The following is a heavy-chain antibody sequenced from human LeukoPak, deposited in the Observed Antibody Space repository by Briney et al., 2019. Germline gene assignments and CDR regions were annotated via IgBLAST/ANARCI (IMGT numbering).Heavy chain of an antibody. CDR1: GYTLTELS. J-gene: IGHJ5*02. CDR3: ATLPPVTMVRGVIFDD. Sequence: ASVKVSCEVSGYTLTELSMHWVRQAPGKGLEWMGGFDPENGETIYAQKFQGRVTMTEDTSTDTAYMELSSLRSEDTAVYYCATLPPVTMVRGVIFDDWGQGTLVTVSS. D-gene: IGHD3-10*01. V-gene: IGHV1-24*01. CDR2: FDPENGET.